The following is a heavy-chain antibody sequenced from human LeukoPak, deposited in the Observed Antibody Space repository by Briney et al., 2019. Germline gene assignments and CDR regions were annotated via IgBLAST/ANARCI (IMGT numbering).Heavy chain of an antibody. J-gene: IGHJ4*02. CDR3: ARGGSSWSFDY. Sequence: GGSLRLSCAASGFTFSSYDMYWVRQAPGKGLEWEAVISYDGSNKYYADSVKGRFTISRDNSKNTLYLQMNSLRAEDTAVFYCARGGSSWSFDYWGQGTQVTVSS. CDR1: GFTFSSYD. V-gene: IGHV3-30-3*01. D-gene: IGHD6-13*01. CDR2: ISYDGSNK.